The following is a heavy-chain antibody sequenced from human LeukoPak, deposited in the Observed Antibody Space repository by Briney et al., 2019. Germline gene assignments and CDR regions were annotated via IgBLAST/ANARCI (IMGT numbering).Heavy chain of an antibody. D-gene: IGHD1-7*01. Sequence: ASVKVSCKDTGSTFTDYYMRWVQHDPGKGLEWMGLVDLEDGETIYAEKFQGRVTITADTSTDTAYMELSSLRSEDTAVYYCATGRNWNYPPWNWFDPWGQGTLVTVSS. CDR1: GSTFTDYY. CDR3: ATGRNWNYPPWNWFDP. V-gene: IGHV1-69-2*01. J-gene: IGHJ5*02. CDR2: VDLEDGET.